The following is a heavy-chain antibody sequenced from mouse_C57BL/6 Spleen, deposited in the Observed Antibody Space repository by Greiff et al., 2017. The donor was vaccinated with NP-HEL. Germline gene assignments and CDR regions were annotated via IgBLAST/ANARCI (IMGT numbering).Heavy chain of an antibody. Sequence: VQRVESGAELVKPGASVKLSCKASGYTFTEYTIHWVKQRSGQGLEWIGWFYPGSGSIKYNEKFKDKATLTADKSSSTVYMELSRLTSEDSAVYFCARHGDYYGSSYGNFDVWGTGTTVTVSS. CDR2: FYPGSGSI. J-gene: IGHJ1*03. D-gene: IGHD1-1*01. CDR1: GYTFTEYT. CDR3: ARHGDYYGSSYGNFDV. V-gene: IGHV1-62-2*01.